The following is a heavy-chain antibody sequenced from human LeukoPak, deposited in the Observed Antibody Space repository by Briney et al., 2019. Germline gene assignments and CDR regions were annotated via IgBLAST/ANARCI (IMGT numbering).Heavy chain of an antibody. V-gene: IGHV4-59*01. Sequence: SETLSLTCTVSGGSISSYYWSWIRQPPGKGLEWIGYIYYSGSTNYNPSLKSRVTISVDTSKNQFSLKLSSVTAADTAVYYCATQYYDFWSGYSAPPLDYWGQGTLVTVSS. D-gene: IGHD3-3*01. CDR3: ATQYYDFWSGYSAPPLDY. CDR1: GGSISSYY. CDR2: IYYSGST. J-gene: IGHJ4*02.